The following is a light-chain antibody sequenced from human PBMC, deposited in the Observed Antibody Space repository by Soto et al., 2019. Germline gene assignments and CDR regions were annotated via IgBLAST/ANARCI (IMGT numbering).Light chain of an antibody. CDR2: EVG. V-gene: IGLV2-14*01. Sequence: QSVLTQPASVSGSPGQSITISCAGTSSDVGAYNYVSWYQQHPGKAPKLVIYEVGDRPSGVSNRFSGSKSGNTASLTISGLRAEDEADYYCSSYTSSTTQVFGGGTKLTVL. CDR1: SSDVGAYNY. CDR3: SSYTSSTTQV. J-gene: IGLJ3*02.